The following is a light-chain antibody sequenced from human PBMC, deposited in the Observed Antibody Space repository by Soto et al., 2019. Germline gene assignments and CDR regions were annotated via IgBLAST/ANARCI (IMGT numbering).Light chain of an antibody. Sequence: QSVLTQPPSASGTPGQRVTISCFGSSSNIGNNYVYWYQHLPGTAPKLLIYGNNMRPSGVPDRLSGSKSGTSASLATSGLRSEDDADYYCATWDDSLSGVVFGGGTKLTVL. CDR1: SSNIGNNY. V-gene: IGLV1-47*02. CDR2: GNN. CDR3: ATWDDSLSGVV. J-gene: IGLJ2*01.